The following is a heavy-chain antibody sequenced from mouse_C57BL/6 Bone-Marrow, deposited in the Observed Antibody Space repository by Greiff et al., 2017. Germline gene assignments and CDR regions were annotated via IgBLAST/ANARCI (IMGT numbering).Heavy chain of an antibody. Sequence: VQLQQSGPELVKPGASVKISCKASGYTFTDYYMNWVKQSHGKSLEWIGDINPNNGGTSYNQKFKGKATLTVDKSSSTAYMELRSLTSEDSAGYYCARLMLRPYYFDYWGQGTTLTVSS. CDR3: ARLMLRPYYFDY. CDR2: INPNNGGT. V-gene: IGHV1-26*01. J-gene: IGHJ2*01. D-gene: IGHD2-12*01. CDR1: GYTFTDYY.